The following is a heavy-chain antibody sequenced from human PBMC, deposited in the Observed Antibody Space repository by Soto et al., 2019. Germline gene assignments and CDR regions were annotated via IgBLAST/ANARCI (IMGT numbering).Heavy chain of an antibody. CDR1: GFTFSSYA. D-gene: IGHD6-13*01. V-gene: IGHV3-64*01. J-gene: IGHJ6*03. CDR3: ARDLPYSTQRNYYYYMDV. CDR2: ISSNGGST. Sequence: EVQLVESGGGLVQPGGSLRLSCAASGFTFSSYAMHWVRQAPGKGLEYVSAISSNGGSTYYANSVKGRFTISRDNSKHTLYLQMGSLRAEDMAVYYCARDLPYSTQRNYYYYMDVWGKGTTVTVSS.